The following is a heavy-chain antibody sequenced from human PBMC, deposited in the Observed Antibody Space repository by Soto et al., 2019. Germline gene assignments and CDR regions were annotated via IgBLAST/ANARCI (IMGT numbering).Heavy chain of an antibody. J-gene: IGHJ6*02. CDR1: GGTFSSYA. D-gene: IGHD6-19*01. Sequence: SVKVSCKASGGTFSSYAISWVRQAPGQGLEWMGGIIPIFGTANYAQKFQGRVTITADESTSTAYMELSSLRSEDTAVYYCARVFREWLAYYGMDVWGQGTTVTVSS. CDR3: ARVFREWLAYYGMDV. V-gene: IGHV1-69*13. CDR2: IIPIFGTA.